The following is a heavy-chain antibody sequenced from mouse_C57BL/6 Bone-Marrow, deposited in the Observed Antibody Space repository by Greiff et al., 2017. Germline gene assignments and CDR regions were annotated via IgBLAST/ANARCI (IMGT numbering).Heavy chain of an antibody. D-gene: IGHD6-1*01. V-gene: IGHV5-6*01. CDR2: ISRSGSYT. J-gene: IGHJ3*01. CDR3: ARPNPAAGFAY. Sequence: VQLKESGGDLVMPGGSLKLSCAASGFTFSSYGMPWVRQTPGQRLEWVATISRSGSYTYYPESVKGRFTIARDNAKNTLYLQMSSLKSEDTAMYYCARPNPAAGFAYWGQGTLVTVSA. CDR1: GFTFSSYG.